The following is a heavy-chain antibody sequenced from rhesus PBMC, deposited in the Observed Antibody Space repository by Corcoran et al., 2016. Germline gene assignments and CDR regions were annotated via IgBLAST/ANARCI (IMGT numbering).Heavy chain of an antibody. Sequence: QVQMQESGPGLVKPSETLSPTCAVSGGSISSNSWRWRRPAHGKGLEWIGRIYGSGGSNNYNPSLKSRVTISTDTSKTQFSLKLSSVTAADTAVYYCARARGGYETHYFDYWGQGVLVTVSS. CDR3: ARARGGYETHYFDY. V-gene: IGHV4-160*01. CDR2: IYGSGGSN. D-gene: IGHD3-40*01. J-gene: IGHJ4*01. CDR1: GGSISSNS.